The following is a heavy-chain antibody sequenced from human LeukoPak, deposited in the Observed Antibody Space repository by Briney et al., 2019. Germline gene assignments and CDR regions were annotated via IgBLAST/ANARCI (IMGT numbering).Heavy chain of an antibody. J-gene: IGHJ4*02. V-gene: IGHV4-59*04. CDR3: AKSGGYGLIDY. D-gene: IGHD1-26*01. CDR2: IYSSGST. Sequence: SETLSLTCTVSGGSISSYYWSWIRQPPGKGLEWIGSIYSSGSTYYNTSLQSRVTISIETSKNQISLRLKSVTAADTAMYYCAKSGGYGLIDYWGQGTLVTVSS. CDR1: GGSISSYY.